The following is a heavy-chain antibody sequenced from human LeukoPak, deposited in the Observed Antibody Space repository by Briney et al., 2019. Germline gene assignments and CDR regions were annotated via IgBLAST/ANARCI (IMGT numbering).Heavy chain of an antibody. D-gene: IGHD2-2*01. CDR1: GFAFGDHG. J-gene: IGHJ4*02. CDR3: ARAPITSPFYFDH. V-gene: IGHV3-20*04. CDR2: INWSGGST. Sequence: PGGSLRLSCSASGFAFGDHGMSWVRQVPGKGLEWVSGINWSGGSTVYADPVRGRFTISRDNAKNSLYLQMDSLTAEDTALYYCARAPITSPFYFDHWGQGTLVTVSS.